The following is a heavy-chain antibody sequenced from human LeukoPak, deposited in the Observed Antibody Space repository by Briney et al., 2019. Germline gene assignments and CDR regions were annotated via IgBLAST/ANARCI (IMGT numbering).Heavy chain of an antibody. CDR1: GGSISTYY. CDR2: IYNSGST. J-gene: IGHJ4*02. Sequence: SETLSLTCTVSGGSISTYYWSWIRQPPGTGLEWIGSIYNSGSTNYNPSLKSRVTISVDTSKNQFSLKLDSVTAADTAVYYCARGLPPLDFWGQGTLVTVSS. V-gene: IGHV4-59*01. CDR3: ARGLPPLDF. D-gene: IGHD5/OR15-5a*01.